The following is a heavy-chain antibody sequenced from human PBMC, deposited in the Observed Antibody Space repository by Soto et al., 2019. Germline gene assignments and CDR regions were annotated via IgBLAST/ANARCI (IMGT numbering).Heavy chain of an antibody. CDR1: GYTFTSYG. J-gene: IGHJ4*02. V-gene: IGHV1-18*01. Sequence: QVQLVQSGAEVKKPGASVKVSCKASGYTFTSYGISWVRQAPGQGLEWMGWISAYNGNTNYAQKFQGRVTITADESTSTAYMELSSLRSEDTAVYYCAGVTGAQYYFDYWGQGTLVTVSS. D-gene: IGHD7-27*01. CDR3: AGVTGAQYYFDY. CDR2: ISAYNGNT.